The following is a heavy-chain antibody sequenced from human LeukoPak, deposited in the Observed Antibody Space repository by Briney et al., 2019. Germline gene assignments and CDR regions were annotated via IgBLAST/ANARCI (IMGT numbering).Heavy chain of an antibody. CDR3: ATQDFYGDYALFDY. CDR1: GYTFTGYY. J-gene: IGHJ4*02. V-gene: IGHV1-2*02. D-gene: IGHD4-17*01. Sequence: ASVKVSCKASGYTFTGYYMHWVLQAPGQGLEWMGWINPNSGGTNYAQKFQGRVTMTRDTSISTAYMELSRLRSDDTAVYYCATQDFYGDYALFDYWGQGTLVTVSS. CDR2: INPNSGGT.